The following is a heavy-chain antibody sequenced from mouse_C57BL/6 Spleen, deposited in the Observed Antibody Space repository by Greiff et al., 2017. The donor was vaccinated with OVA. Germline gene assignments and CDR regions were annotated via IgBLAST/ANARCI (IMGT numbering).Heavy chain of an antibody. Sequence: VQLQQPGAELVKPGASVKMSCKASGYTFTSYWITWVKQRPGQGLEWIGDIYPGSGSTNYNEKFKSKATLTVDTSSSTAYMQLSSLTSEDSAVYYCARSGAVVARAMDYWGQGTSVTVSS. CDR3: ARSGAVVARAMDY. D-gene: IGHD1-1*01. J-gene: IGHJ4*01. V-gene: IGHV1-55*01. CDR1: GYTFTSYW. CDR2: IYPGSGST.